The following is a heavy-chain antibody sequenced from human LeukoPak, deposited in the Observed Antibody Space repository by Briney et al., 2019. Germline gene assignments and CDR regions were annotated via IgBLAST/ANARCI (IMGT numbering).Heavy chain of an antibody. CDR1: GGSIISYY. CDR2: IYYSGST. CDR3: ARGSGSTYRPSDY. J-gene: IGHJ4*02. Sequence: SETLSLTCTVSGGSIISYYWSWIRQPPGKGLEYIGYIYYSGSTNYNPSLKSRVAISVDTSKNQFFLNLRSVTAADTALYYCARGSGSTYRPSDYWGPGILVTVSS. D-gene: IGHD3-10*01. V-gene: IGHV4-59*13.